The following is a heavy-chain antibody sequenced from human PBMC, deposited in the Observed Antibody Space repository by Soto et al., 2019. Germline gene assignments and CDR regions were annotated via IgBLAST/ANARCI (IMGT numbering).Heavy chain of an antibody. J-gene: IGHJ6*02. CDR3: VKDRDSNSWPSRDV. V-gene: IGHV1-18*01. CDR1: GYTFTRNG. D-gene: IGHD3-22*01. Sequence: ASVKVSCKTSGYTFTRNGISWVRQAPGQGLEWMGWISPKSGSIKYAQKFQGRVIMTTDTSTSTAYMEVRSLRSDDTAVYYCVKDRDSNSWPSRDVWGPGTTVTGLL. CDR2: ISPKSGSI.